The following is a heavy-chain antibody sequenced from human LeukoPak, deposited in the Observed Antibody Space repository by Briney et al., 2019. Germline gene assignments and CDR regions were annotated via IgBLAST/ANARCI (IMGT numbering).Heavy chain of an antibody. CDR2: ISYSGST. Sequence: PSETLSLTCAVYGGSFSGYYWSWIRQPPGKGLERIGYISYSGSTYYNPSLKSRVTISVDTSKKQFSLKLSSVTAVDTAVYYCARDRCPTCNWFDPWGQGTLVTVSS. J-gene: IGHJ5*02. CDR3: ARDRCPTCNWFDP. CDR1: GGSFSGYY. V-gene: IGHV4-59*01.